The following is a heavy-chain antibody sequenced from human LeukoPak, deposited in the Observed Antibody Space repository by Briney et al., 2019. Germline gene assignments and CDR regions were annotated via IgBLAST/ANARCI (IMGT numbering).Heavy chain of an antibody. CDR2: ISHPHSGSQP. J-gene: IGHJ4*02. V-gene: IGHV3-23*01. Sequence: QPGGSLRLSCAASGFTFSCYTMNLVRPPLGQGLEWVSTISHPHSGSQPHYADSVKGRFTISRDDSQNTVYLQMDSLRAEDTAVYYCTTRLQHHFDYWGQGTQVTVSS. D-gene: IGHD2-15*01. CDR3: TTRLQHHFDY. CDR1: GFTFSCYT.